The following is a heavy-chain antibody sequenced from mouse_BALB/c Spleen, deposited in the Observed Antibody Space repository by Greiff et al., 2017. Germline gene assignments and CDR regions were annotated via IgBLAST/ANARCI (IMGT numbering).Heavy chain of an antibody. V-gene: IGHV1-4*01. CDR3: ARKYDAMDY. CDR1: GYTFTSYT. J-gene: IGHJ4*01. CDR2: INPSSGYT. Sequence: QVQLQQSGAELARPGASVKMSCKASGYTFTSYTMHWVNQRPGQGLEWIGYINPSSGYTNYNQKFKDKATLTADKSSSTAYMQLSSLTSEDSAVYYCARKYDAMDYWGQGTSVTVSS.